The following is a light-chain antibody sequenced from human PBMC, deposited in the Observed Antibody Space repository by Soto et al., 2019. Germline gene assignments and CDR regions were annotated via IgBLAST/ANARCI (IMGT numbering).Light chain of an antibody. CDR2: DAS. J-gene: IGKJ1*01. CDR3: QQYGSSPVA. V-gene: IGKV3-20*01. Sequence: EIVLTQSPGTLSLSPGERATLSCRASQSVSSYLAWYQQKPGQAPRLLIYDASNRATGIPDRFSGSGSGTDFTLTISRLEPEDFAVYYCQQYGSSPVAFGQGTKVDIK. CDR1: QSVSSY.